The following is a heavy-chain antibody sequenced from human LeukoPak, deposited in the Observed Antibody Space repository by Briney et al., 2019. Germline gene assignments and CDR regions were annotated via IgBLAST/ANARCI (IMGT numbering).Heavy chain of an antibody. J-gene: IGHJ4*02. CDR2: IYYSGNT. CDR1: GGSMSSYY. Sequence: PSETLSLTCTVSGGSMSSYYWSWIRQPPGKGLEWIGYIYYSGNTNYYPSLKSRVTISIDTSKNQFSLRMNSVTAADTAVYYCARLQSGNTYGIIDYWGQGTLVTVSS. V-gene: IGHV4-59*08. D-gene: IGHD5-18*01. CDR3: ARLQSGNTYGIIDY.